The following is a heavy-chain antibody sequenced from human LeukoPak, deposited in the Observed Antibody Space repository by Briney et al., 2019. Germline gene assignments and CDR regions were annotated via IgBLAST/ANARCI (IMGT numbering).Heavy chain of an antibody. J-gene: IGHJ4*02. D-gene: IGHD3-10*01. CDR2: IFSNDEK. V-gene: IGHV2-26*01. Sequence: SRPTLLNPPEPLTLTCTVAGFSLSTAGMGGSWIRQPPGKALEWLAHIFSNDEKSYNTSPKSRLTISKDTSKSQVVLTMTGMDPVDTGTYYCARIGYKYGSYYFDDWGQGTLVTVSS. CDR1: GFSLSTAGMG. CDR3: ARIGYKYGSYYFDD.